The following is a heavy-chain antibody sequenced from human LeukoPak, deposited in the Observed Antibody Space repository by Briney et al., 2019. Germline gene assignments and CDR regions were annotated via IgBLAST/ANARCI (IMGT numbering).Heavy chain of an antibody. CDR1: GGSITSSY. CDR3: ACRGYYSGLDV. D-gene: IGHD3-22*01. Sequence: PSETLSLTCTVSGGSITSSYWSWIRQPPGKGLEWIGYIFYSGSTNYNPSLKSRVTISIDTSKNQFSLKLSSVTAADTAIYCCACRGYYSGLDVWGQGTTVTVSS. J-gene: IGHJ6*02. V-gene: IGHV4-59*01. CDR2: IFYSGST.